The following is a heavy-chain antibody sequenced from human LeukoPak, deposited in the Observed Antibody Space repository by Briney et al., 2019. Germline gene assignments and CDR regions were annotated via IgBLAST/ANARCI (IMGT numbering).Heavy chain of an antibody. CDR2: IWYDGSNK. CDR3: ARDGCSGGSCPPEYYYGMDV. D-gene: IGHD2-15*01. CDR1: GFTFSSYG. V-gene: IGHV3-33*01. Sequence: GRSLRLSCAASGFTFSSYGMHWVRQAPGKGLEWVAVIWYDGSNKYYADSVKGRFTISRDNSKNTLYLQMNSLRAEDTAVYYCARDGCSGGSCPPEYYYGMDVWGQGTTVTVSS. J-gene: IGHJ6*02.